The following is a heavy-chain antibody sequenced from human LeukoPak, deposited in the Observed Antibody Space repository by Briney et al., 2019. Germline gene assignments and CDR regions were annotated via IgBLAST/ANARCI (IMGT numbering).Heavy chain of an antibody. CDR1: GYTFTNYW. J-gene: IGHJ4*02. CDR2: IYPGDSDT. V-gene: IGHV5-51*01. D-gene: IGHD2-2*01. Sequence: GESLKISCKGSGYTFTNYWIGWVRQTPGKGLEWMGIIYPGDSDTRYSPSFQGQVTMSADKSINTAYLQWSSLKASDTAMYYCARRQGCSSTSCPPDSWGQGTLVTVSS. CDR3: ARRQGCSSTSCPPDS.